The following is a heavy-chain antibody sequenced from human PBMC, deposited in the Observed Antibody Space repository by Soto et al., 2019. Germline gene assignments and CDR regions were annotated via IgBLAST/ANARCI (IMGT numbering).Heavy chain of an antibody. J-gene: IGHJ6*02. CDR2: INPNSGGT. Sequence: ASVKVSCKASGYTFTGYYMHWVRQAPGQGLEWMGWINPNSGGTNYAQKFQGWVTMTRDTSISPAYMELSRLRSDDTAVYYCARGVAVVVPAAMPRDYGMDVWGQGTTVTVSS. CDR3: ARGVAVVVPAAMPRDYGMDV. D-gene: IGHD2-2*01. CDR1: GYTFTGYY. V-gene: IGHV1-2*04.